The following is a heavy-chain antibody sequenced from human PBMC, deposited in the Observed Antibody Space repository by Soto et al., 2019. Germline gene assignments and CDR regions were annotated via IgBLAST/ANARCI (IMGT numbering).Heavy chain of an antibody. CDR2: INAGNGNT. V-gene: IGHV1-3*01. CDR1: GYTFTSYA. Sequence: ASVKVSCKASGYTFTSYAMHWVRQAPGQRLEWMGWINAGNGNTKYSQKFQGRVSITGDTSASTAYMELDSLRSEDTAVYYCARSVYGDPFDYWGLGTLVTVS. CDR3: ARSVYGDPFDY. J-gene: IGHJ4*02. D-gene: IGHD4-17*01.